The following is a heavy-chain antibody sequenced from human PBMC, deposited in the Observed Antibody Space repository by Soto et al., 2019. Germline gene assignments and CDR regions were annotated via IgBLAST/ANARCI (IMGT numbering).Heavy chain of an antibody. Sequence: ASVKVSCKASGYTFTSYAMNWVRQAPGQGLEWMGWINTNTGNPTYAQGFTGRFVFSLDTSVSTAYLQISSLKAEDTAVYYCARSSRLKGPDAFDIWGQGTMVTVSS. CDR2: INTNTGNP. J-gene: IGHJ3*02. CDR3: ARSSRLKGPDAFDI. CDR1: GYTFTSYA. D-gene: IGHD2-2*01. V-gene: IGHV7-4-1*02.